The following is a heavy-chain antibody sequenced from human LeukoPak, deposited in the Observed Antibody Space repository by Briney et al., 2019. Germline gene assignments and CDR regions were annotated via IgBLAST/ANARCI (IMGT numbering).Heavy chain of an antibody. D-gene: IGHD1-26*01. CDR1: GFTFSSYA. Sequence: GGSLRLSCAASGFTFSSYAMHWVRQAPGKGLEYVSAISSNGGSTYYANSVKGRFTISRDNSKNTLYLQMGSLRAEDMAVYYCARNLPIVGATPRGDAFDIWGQGTMVTVSS. V-gene: IGHV3-64*01. J-gene: IGHJ3*02. CDR3: ARNLPIVGATPRGDAFDI. CDR2: ISSNGGST.